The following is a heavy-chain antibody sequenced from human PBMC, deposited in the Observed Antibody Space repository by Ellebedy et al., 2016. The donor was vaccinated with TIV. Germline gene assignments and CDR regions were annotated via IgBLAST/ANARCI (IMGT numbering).Heavy chain of an antibody. CDR3: ARADRSSGWSYGMDV. D-gene: IGHD6-19*01. Sequence: ASVKVSCKASGYTFSTFGINWVRQAPGQGPEWMGWISGNNDKTDYAQKLQGRVTMTTDTSTSTAYMELRSLRSDDTAVYYCARADRSSGWSYGMDVWGQGTTVTVSS. CDR1: GYTFSTFG. V-gene: IGHV1-18*01. J-gene: IGHJ6*02. CDR2: ISGNNDKT.